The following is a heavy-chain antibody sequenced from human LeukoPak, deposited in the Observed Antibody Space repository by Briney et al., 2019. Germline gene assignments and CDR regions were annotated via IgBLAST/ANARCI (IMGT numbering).Heavy chain of an antibody. CDR2: IYYSGST. J-gene: IGHJ4*02. V-gene: IGHV4-39*02. Sequence: SETLSLTCAVSGGSISSNSYYWGWIRQPPGKGLEWIGSIYYSGSTYYNPSLKSRVTISVDTSKNQFSPKLSSVTAADTAVYYCARDSYLYSSSWSYFDYWGQGTLVTVSS. CDR3: ARDSYLYSSSWSYFDY. D-gene: IGHD6-13*01. CDR1: GGSISSNSYY.